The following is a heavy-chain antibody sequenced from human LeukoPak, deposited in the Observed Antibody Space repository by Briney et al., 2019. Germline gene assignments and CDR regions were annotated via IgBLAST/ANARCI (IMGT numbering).Heavy chain of an antibody. V-gene: IGHV3-33*08. J-gene: IGHJ4*02. Sequence: PGGSLRLSCAASGFTFSSYGMHWVRQAPGKGLEWVAVIWYDGSNKYYADSVKGRFTISRDNSKNTLYLQMNSLRAEDTAVYYCARGADILTGYYDYWGQGTLVTVSS. D-gene: IGHD3-9*01. CDR2: IWYDGSNK. CDR3: ARGADILTGYYDY. CDR1: GFTFSSYG.